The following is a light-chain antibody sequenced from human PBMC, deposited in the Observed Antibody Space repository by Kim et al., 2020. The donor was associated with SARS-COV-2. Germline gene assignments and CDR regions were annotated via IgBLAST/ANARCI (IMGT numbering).Light chain of an antibody. V-gene: IGLV3-9*01. CDR3: HVWDSSTVV. CDR2: MAS. Sequence: SVALVQTVRITGGGNTLRRKNVHLYQQKPGQASVLVIYMASNRPSGIPQLFSGSNSGNTATLTISRAQAGDEADYYCHVWDSSTVVFGGETQLTVL. CDR1: TLRRKN. J-gene: IGLJ2*01.